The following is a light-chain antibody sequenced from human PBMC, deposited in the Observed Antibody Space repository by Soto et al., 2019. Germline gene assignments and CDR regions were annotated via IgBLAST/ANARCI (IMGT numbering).Light chain of an antibody. Sequence: QSALTQPPSASGSPGQSVTISCAGTSSDVGGYNYVSWYQQYPGKVPKLMIYEVSERPSGVPDRLYGSKSGNTAFLTVSGLQAEDEADYYCLSYAETAYVCGTRKKVTVL. CDR1: SSDVGGYNY. J-gene: IGLJ1*01. V-gene: IGLV2-8*01. CDR3: LSYAETAYV. CDR2: EVS.